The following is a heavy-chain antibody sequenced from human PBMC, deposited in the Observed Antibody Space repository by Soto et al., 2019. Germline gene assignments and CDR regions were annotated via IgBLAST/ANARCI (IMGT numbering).Heavy chain of an antibody. CDR2: INTYNGMT. CDR3: AKSPRGEMATD. V-gene: IGHV1-18*01. Sequence: QVQLVQSGAEVKKPGSSVKVSCKASGGTFSSYTITWVRQAPGQGLEWMAWINTYNGMTDYAQRFQGRVTMTRDTSTSTAYMELRNLGSDDTAVYFCAKSPRGEMATDWGQGTLVTVSS. CDR1: GGTFSSYT. J-gene: IGHJ4*02. D-gene: IGHD5-12*01.